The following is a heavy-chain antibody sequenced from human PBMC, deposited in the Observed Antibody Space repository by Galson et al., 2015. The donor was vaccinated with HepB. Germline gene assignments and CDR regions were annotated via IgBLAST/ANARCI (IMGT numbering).Heavy chain of an antibody. V-gene: IGHV3-30*19. D-gene: IGHD3-3*01. CDR3: ARSGHYDFWSGPHSYYMDV. J-gene: IGHJ6*03. Sequence: SLRLSCAASGFTFSRYGMHWVRQAPGKGLEWVAVIFYDGLNKYYADSVKGRFTLSRDNSKNTLFLEMNILRAEDTALYYCARSGHYDFWSGPHSYYMDVWGNGTTVTVSS. CDR2: IFYDGLNK. CDR1: GFTFSRYG.